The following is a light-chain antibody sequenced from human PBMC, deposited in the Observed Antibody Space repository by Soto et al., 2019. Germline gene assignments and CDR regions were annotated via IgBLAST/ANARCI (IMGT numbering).Light chain of an antibody. CDR2: KAS. CDR1: QSLNIW. J-gene: IGKJ2*01. Sequence: DIQMTQSPSTLSASVGDRGTITCRASQSLNIWLAWYQQKAGKAPKLLISKASSLESGVPSRFSGSGSGTEFTLTISSLQPDDFATYYCQQYKAYPYTFGQGTKLE. CDR3: QQYKAYPYT. V-gene: IGKV1-5*03.